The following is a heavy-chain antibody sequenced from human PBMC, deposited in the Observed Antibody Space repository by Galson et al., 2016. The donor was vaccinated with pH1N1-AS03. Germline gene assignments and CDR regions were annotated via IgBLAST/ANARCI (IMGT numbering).Heavy chain of an antibody. CDR3: ASSGF. CDR2: IKKDGGEK. D-gene: IGHD3-10*01. CDR1: GFIFSDYG. V-gene: IGHV3-7*03. J-gene: IGHJ4*02. Sequence: SLRLSCAASGFIFSDYGMSWVRQAPGKGLEWVANIKKDGGEKYYVDTVRGRFTISRDNAKKSLYLQMSSLGVEDKAVYYCASSGFWGRGTLVAVSS.